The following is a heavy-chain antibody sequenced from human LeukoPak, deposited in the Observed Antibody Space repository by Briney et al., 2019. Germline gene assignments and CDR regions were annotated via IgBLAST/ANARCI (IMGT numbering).Heavy chain of an antibody. Sequence: GGSLRLSCATSGFTFSGSAIHWARQASGKGLEWVGRIRSKANNYATTDVASVRGRFTISRDDSKNTAYLQMNGLKTEDTAVYYCTRPSFDSSVSGVVYWGQGTLVTVSS. CDR2: IRSKANNYAT. J-gene: IGHJ4*02. CDR3: TRPSFDSSVSGVVY. CDR1: GFTFSGSA. D-gene: IGHD3-22*01. V-gene: IGHV3-73*01.